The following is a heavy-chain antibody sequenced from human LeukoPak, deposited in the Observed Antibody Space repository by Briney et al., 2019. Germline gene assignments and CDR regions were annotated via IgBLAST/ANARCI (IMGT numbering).Heavy chain of an antibody. D-gene: IGHD2-15*01. CDR1: GFTFSSYA. CDR3: ARETRSRYCSGGSCYPIDY. CDR2: ISSSGSTI. V-gene: IGHV3-48*04. Sequence: GGSLRLSCAASGFTFSSYAMSWVRQAPGKGLEWVSYISSSGSTIYYADSVKGRFTISRDNAKNSLYLQMNSLRAEDTAVYYCARETRSRYCSGGSCYPIDYWGQGTLVTVSS. J-gene: IGHJ4*02.